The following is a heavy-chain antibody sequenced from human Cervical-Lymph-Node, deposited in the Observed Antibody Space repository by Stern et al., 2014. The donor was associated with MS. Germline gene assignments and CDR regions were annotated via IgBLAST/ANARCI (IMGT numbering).Heavy chain of an antibody. Sequence: VQLVESGAEVKKPGSSVKVSCKASGGTFSSYAISWVRQAPGQGLEWMGGIIPIFGTANYAQKFQGRVTITADESTSTAYMELSILRSEDTAVYYCASPFIAVAGTDYWGQGTLVTVSS. J-gene: IGHJ4*02. CDR3: ASPFIAVAGTDY. V-gene: IGHV1-69*01. CDR2: IIPIFGTA. D-gene: IGHD6-19*01. CDR1: GGTFSSYA.